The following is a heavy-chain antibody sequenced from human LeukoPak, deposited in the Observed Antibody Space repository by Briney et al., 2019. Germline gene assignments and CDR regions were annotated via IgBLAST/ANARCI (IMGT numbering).Heavy chain of an antibody. Sequence: SETLSLTCTVSGDSISTYYWTWIRQPPGKGLEWIGYIYYSGSTDYNPSLRSRVTVSLDTSKNQVSLKLSSLTAADTAVYSCARGEEAYVHFDYWGQGTLVTVSS. J-gene: IGHJ4*02. CDR3: ARGEEAYVHFDY. CDR1: GDSISTYY. D-gene: IGHD2-21*01. V-gene: IGHV4-59*01. CDR2: IYYSGST.